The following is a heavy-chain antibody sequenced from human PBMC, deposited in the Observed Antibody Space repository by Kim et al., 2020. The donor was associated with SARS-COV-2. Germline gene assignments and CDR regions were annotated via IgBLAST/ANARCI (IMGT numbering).Heavy chain of an antibody. CDR2: IIPIFGTA. Sequence: SVKVSCKASGGTFSSYAISWVRQAPGQGLEWMGGIIPIFGTANYAQKFQGRVTITADESTSTAYMELSSLRSEDTAVNYCARTPRDQMDYYSSSSYGMDVWGQGTTVTVSS. D-gene: IGHD6-6*01. J-gene: IGHJ6*02. CDR1: GGTFSSYA. V-gene: IGHV1-69*13. CDR3: ARTPRDQMDYYSSSSYGMDV.